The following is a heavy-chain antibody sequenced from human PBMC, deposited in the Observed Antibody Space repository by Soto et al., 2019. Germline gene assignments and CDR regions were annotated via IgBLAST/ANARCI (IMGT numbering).Heavy chain of an antibody. Sequence: GASVKVSCKVSGYTLTELSMHWVRQAPGKGLEWMGGFDPEDGETIYAQKFQGRVTMTEDTSTDTAYMELSSLRSEDTAVYYCATIPINYYDSSGYPWAQRTLDTVSS. CDR3: ATIPINYYDSSGYP. V-gene: IGHV1-24*01. D-gene: IGHD3-22*01. CDR2: FDPEDGET. CDR1: GYTLTELS. J-gene: IGHJ4*02.